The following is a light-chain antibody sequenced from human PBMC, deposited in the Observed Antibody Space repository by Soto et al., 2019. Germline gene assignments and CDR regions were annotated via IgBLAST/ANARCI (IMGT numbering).Light chain of an antibody. CDR1: HSISTY. Sequence: DIQRSQSKSSLSASVGDIVTITCRASHSISTYLNWYQQKPGKAPKILINSESSLQRGVPSRFSGSGSGTDLNLTISSLQPEDFAKYYGQQNSSTPQTCCQGTKVDTK. J-gene: IGKJ1*01. CDR2: SES. V-gene: IGKV1-39*01. CDR3: QQNSSTPQT.